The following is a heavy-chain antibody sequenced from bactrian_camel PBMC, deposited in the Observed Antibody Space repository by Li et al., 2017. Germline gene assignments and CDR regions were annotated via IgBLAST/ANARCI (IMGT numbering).Heavy chain of an antibody. CDR1: GLTFTSYP. V-gene: IGHV3S31*01. CDR3: AASREYAWSRGYVDDY. CDR2: IHRGGTIT. Sequence: VQLVESGGALVQPGGSLTLSCATSGLTFTSYPVSWVRQAPGKGLEWISVIHRGGTITYYADSVKGRFTISRDDAKNALYLQLNSLKTEDTAMYYCAASREYAWSRGYVDDYWGQGTQVTVS. J-gene: IGHJ4*01. D-gene: IGHD3*01.